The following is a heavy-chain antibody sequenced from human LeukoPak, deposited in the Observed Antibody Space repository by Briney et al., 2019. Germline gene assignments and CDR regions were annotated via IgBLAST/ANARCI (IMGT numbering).Heavy chain of an antibody. CDR1: GYSFTNFG. CDR2: VSGYNGKT. V-gene: IGHV1-18*01. D-gene: IGHD3-16*01. J-gene: IGHJ6*03. Sequence: EASVKVSCKASGYSFTNFGISWVRQAPGQGLEWVGWVSGYNGKTNYAQKVQGRVTMTTDTSTTTAYMELRSLRSDYTAVYYCAXGGXYYYPYYMDVWGKGTTVTVSS. CDR3: AXGGXYYYPYYMDV.